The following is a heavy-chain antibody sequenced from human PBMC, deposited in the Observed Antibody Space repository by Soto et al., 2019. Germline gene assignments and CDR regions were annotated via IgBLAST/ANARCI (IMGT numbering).Heavy chain of an antibody. CDR2: IYSSGKT. D-gene: IGHD2-2*01. V-gene: IGHV4-4*07. CDR1: GGYLNNYN. Sequence: SETLSLTCTVSGGYLNNYNWNWIRQSAGTGLEWIGRIYSSGKTYYNPSLKSRVTLSLDMLNNQISLKVTSVTAADTAMYYCARERTYQMFGDDALDFWGLGTMVTVAS. J-gene: IGHJ3*01. CDR3: ARERTYQMFGDDALDF.